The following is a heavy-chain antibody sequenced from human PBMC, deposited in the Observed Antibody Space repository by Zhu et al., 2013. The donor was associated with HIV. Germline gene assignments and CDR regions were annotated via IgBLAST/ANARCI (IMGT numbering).Heavy chain of an antibody. Sequence: QVQLVQSGAEVKKPGSSVKVSCKASGGTFSSYAISWVRQAPGQGLEWMGGIIPIFGTANYAQKFQGRVTITADESTSTAYMELSSLRSEDTAVYYCAREGGRYCGGDCYYGVPFDYWGQGTLVTVSS. V-gene: IGHV1-69*01. CDR1: GGTFSSYA. D-gene: IGHD2-21*02. CDR2: IIPIFGTA. J-gene: IGHJ4*02. CDR3: AREGGRYCGGDCYYGVPFDY.